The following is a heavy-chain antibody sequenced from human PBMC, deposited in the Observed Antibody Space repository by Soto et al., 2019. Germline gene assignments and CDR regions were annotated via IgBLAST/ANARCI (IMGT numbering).Heavy chain of an antibody. J-gene: IGHJ4*02. CDR2: IWYDGSNK. CDR1: GFTFSSYG. Sequence: GGSLRLSCAASGFTFSSYGMHWVRQAPGKGLEWVAVIWYDGSNKYYADSVKGRFTISRDNSKNTLYLQMNSLRAEDTAVYYCARDASGYEAHFDYWGQGTLVTVSS. V-gene: IGHV3-33*01. CDR3: ARDASGYEAHFDY. D-gene: IGHD5-12*01.